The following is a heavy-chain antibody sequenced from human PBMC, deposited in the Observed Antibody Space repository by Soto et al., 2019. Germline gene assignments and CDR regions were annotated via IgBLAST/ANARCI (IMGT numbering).Heavy chain of an antibody. CDR2: ISYDGSNK. CDR1: GFTFSSYA. V-gene: IGHV3-30-3*01. CDR3: ARDEGSGWSMGSFSYYYYYGMDV. Sequence: QVQLVESGGGVVQPGRSLRLSCAASGFTFSSYAMHWVRQAPGKGLEWVAVISYDGSNKYYADSVKGRFTISRDNSKNTLYLQMNSLRAEDKAVYYCARDEGSGWSMGSFSYYYYYGMDVWVQGTTVTVSS. D-gene: IGHD6-19*01. J-gene: IGHJ6*02.